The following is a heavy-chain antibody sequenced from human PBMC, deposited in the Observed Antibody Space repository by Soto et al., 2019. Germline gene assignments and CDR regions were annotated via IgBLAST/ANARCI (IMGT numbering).Heavy chain of an antibody. V-gene: IGHV3-30*04. CDR3: ARDVRKLRFFDY. Sequence: GGSLRLSCAASGFTFSPYAMHWVRQAPGKRLEWVAVISADQKNIYYADSVKGRFTISRDNSKNTLYLQMDGLRTEDTAVYYCARDVRKLRFFDYWGQGTPVTVSS. D-gene: IGHD3-3*01. CDR2: ISADQKNI. J-gene: IGHJ4*02. CDR1: GFTFSPYA.